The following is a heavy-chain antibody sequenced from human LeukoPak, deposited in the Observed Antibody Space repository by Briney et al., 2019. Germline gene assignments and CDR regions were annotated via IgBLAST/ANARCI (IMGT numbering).Heavy chain of an antibody. CDR3: AKAKGSTSTHYFDY. V-gene: IGHV3-43D*03. Sequence: PGRSLRLSCAASGFTFQDYAMHWVRQTPEKGLEWVSLISWDGVSTYYADSVKGRFTISRDNAKNSLYLHMNSLRGEDSAFYYCAKAKGSTSTHYFDYWGQGALVTVSS. D-gene: IGHD1-26*01. CDR1: GFTFQDYA. CDR2: ISWDGVST. J-gene: IGHJ4*02.